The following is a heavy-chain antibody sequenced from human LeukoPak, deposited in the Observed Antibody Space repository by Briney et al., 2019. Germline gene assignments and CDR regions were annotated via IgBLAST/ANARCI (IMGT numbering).Heavy chain of an antibody. D-gene: IGHD3-10*01. Sequence: GGSLRLSCAASGFTFSSYAMNWVRQAPGKGLEWVSSISASGDTTFYADSVKGRFTISRDNSKNTLYLQMNSLRAEDTAVYYCARYDGGSGPFDYWGQGTLVTVSS. CDR3: ARYDGGSGPFDY. CDR1: GFTFSSYA. J-gene: IGHJ4*02. CDR2: ISASGDTT. V-gene: IGHV3-23*01.